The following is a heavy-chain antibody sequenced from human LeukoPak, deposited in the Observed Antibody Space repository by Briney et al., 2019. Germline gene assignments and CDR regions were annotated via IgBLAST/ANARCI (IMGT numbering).Heavy chain of an antibody. CDR1: GYSFTSYW. CDR2: IHPGDSDT. Sequence: GESLKISCKGSGYSFTSYWIGWVRQMPGKGLEWMGIIHPGDSDTRYSPSFQGQVTISADKSISTAYLQWSSLKASDTAMYYCARHGKEYYYDSSGYYLTYWGQGTLVTVSS. CDR3: ARHGKEYYYDSSGYYLTY. D-gene: IGHD3-22*01. J-gene: IGHJ4*02. V-gene: IGHV5-51*01.